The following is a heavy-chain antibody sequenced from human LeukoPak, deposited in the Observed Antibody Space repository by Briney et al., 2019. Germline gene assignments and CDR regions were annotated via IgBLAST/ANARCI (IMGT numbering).Heavy chain of an antibody. CDR1: GLTFTNYG. Sequence: PGGSLRLSCAASGLTFTNYGMSWVRQAPGKGLEWVSAIIGSGGSTYYANSVKGRFTISRDNSKNTLYLLMNSLRAEDTAVYYCAKTMSGYYRDAFDIWGQGTMVTVSS. J-gene: IGHJ3*02. CDR2: IIGSGGST. CDR3: AKTMSGYYRDAFDI. V-gene: IGHV3-23*01. D-gene: IGHD3-22*01.